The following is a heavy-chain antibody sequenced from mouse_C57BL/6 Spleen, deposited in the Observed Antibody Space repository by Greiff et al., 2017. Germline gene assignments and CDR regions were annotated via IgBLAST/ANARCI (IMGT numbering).Heavy chain of an antibody. J-gene: IGHJ4*01. Sequence: EVQLQQSGPVLVKPGASVKMSCKASGYTFTDYYMNWVKQSHGKSLEWIGVINPYNGGTSYNQKFKGKATLTVDKSSSTAYMELNSLTSEDSAVYYCAPDIYYEYDMDYWGQGTSVTVSS. CDR2: INPYNGGT. V-gene: IGHV1-19*01. CDR1: GYTFTDYY. D-gene: IGHD2-4*01. CDR3: APDIYYEYDMDY.